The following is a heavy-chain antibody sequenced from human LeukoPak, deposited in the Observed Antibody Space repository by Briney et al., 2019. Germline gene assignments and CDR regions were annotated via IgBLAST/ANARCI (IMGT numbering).Heavy chain of an antibody. D-gene: IGHD6-13*01. CDR2: ISYDGSNK. J-gene: IGHJ4*02. CDR3: ARDQSSWSYYFDY. V-gene: IGHV3-30*04. CDR1: GFTFSSYA. Sequence: GGSLRLSCAASGFTFSSYAMHWVRQAPGKGLEWVGVISYDGSNKYYADSVKGRFTISRDNSKNTLYLQMNSLRAEDTAVYYCARDQSSWSYYFDYWGQGTLVTVSS.